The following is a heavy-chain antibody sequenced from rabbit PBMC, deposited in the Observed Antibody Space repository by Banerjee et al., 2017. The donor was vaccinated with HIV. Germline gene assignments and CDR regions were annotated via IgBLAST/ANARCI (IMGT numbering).Heavy chain of an antibody. D-gene: IGHD1-1*01. CDR2: IYPDYGST. CDR3: ARGTGASGLNL. J-gene: IGHJ4*01. Sequence: QEQLVESGGGLVTLGGSLKLSCKASGIDFSSYGISWVRQAPGKGLEWIAYIYPDYGSTDYASWVNGRFTISLDNAQNTVFLQMTSLTAADTATYFCARGTGASGLNLWGPGTLVTVS. V-gene: IGHV1S47*01. CDR1: GIDFSSYG.